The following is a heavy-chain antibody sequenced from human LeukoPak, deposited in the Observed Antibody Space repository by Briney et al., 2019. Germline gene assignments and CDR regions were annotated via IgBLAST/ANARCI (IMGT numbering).Heavy chain of an antibody. V-gene: IGHV3-74*01. Sequence: GGSLRLSCAASGFTFSSYWMHWVRQAPGKGLVWVSRINSDGSSTSYADSVKGRFTISRDNAKNTLYLQMNSLRAEDTAVYYCARGGALLRFLEWRSEAFDTWGQGTMVTVSS. CDR2: INSDGSST. D-gene: IGHD3-3*01. J-gene: IGHJ3*02. CDR1: GFTFSSYW. CDR3: ARGGALLRFLEWRSEAFDT.